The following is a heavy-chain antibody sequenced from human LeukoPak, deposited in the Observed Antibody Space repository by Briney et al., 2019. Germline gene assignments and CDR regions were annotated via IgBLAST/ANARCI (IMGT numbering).Heavy chain of an antibody. CDR3: ARPLYCTNSYCIGAVDF. Sequence: PGGSHSLFCAASGFTFSNYDMNWVSQAPGKGLEWVSQITASGSTIYYADSVNGRFTISRDNAKNSLYLQMNSLRAADTAVYYCARPLYCTNSYCIGAVDFWGQGTLVTVSS. CDR2: ITASGSTI. J-gene: IGHJ4*02. V-gene: IGHV3-48*03. CDR1: GFTFSNYD. D-gene: IGHD2-8*01.